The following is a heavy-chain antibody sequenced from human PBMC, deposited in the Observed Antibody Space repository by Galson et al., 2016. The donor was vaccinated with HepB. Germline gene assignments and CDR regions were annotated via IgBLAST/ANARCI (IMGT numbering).Heavy chain of an antibody. CDR3: ATDILTGYHAFHV. CDR2: IIPIFGPA. Sequence: SVKVSCKASGGTFSNYGFNWVRQAPGQGLEWMGGIIPIFGPANYAQKFQGRITIIADESTTTVYMELSSLRSEDTVVYYCATDILTGYHAFHVWGQGTMVTVSS. V-gene: IGHV1-69*13. J-gene: IGHJ3*01. D-gene: IGHD3-9*01. CDR1: GGTFSNYG.